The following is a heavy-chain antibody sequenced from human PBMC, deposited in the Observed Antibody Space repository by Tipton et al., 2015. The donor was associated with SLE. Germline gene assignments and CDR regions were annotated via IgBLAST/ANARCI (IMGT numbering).Heavy chain of an antibody. Sequence: SLRLSCAASGFTFSSYAMSWVRQAPGKGLEWVSAISGSGGSTYYADSVKGRFTISRDNAKNSLYLQMNSLRAEDTAVYYCAREGSSTSTGAFDIWGQGTMVTVSS. CDR3: AREGSSTSTGAFDI. V-gene: IGHV3-23*01. CDR2: ISGSGGST. CDR1: GFTFSSYA. J-gene: IGHJ3*02. D-gene: IGHD2-2*01.